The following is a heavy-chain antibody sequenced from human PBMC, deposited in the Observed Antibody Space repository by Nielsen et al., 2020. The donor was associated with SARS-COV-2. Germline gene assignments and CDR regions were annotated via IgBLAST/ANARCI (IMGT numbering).Heavy chain of an antibody. D-gene: IGHD2-15*01. Sequence: GESLKISCAASGFTFSSYGMHWVRQAPGQGLEWVAVISYDGSNNYYADSVTGRFTISRDNSKNTLDLQMNSLRAEDTAVYYCAKAGGSYCSGGSCYSSYFDYWGQGTLVTVSS. CDR3: AKAGGSYCSGGSCYSSYFDY. V-gene: IGHV3-30*18. CDR1: GFTFSSYG. J-gene: IGHJ4*02. CDR2: ISYDGSNN.